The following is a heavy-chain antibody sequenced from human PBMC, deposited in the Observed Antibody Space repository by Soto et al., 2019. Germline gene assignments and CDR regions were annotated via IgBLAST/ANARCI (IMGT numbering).Heavy chain of an antibody. J-gene: IGHJ5*02. CDR1: GFTFSTTS. CDR3: ATAGSGYYYNH. Sequence: GGSLRLSCVASGFTFSTTSMNWVRQAPGKGLEWVSSIDSSNTYIYYADSVKGRFTISRDNAKNSVFLQMNSLRAEDTAIYYCATAGSGYYYNHWGQGILVTVSS. V-gene: IGHV3-21*01. D-gene: IGHD3-22*01. CDR2: IDSSNTYI.